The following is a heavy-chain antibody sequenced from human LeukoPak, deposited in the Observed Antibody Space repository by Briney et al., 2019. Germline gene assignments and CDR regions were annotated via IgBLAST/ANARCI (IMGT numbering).Heavy chain of an antibody. J-gene: IGHJ4*02. D-gene: IGHD6-19*01. CDR1: GFTFSSYG. CDR2: IKLDGSEQ. CDR3: ARGLAVAGRSTSDF. V-gene: IGHV3-7*01. Sequence: GGSLRLSCAASGFTFSSYGMHWVRQAPGKGLEWVANIKLDGSEQYYVDSVKGRFTISRDNAKNSLLLQMNSLRAEDTAVYYCARGLAVAGRSTSDFWGQGTLVTVSP.